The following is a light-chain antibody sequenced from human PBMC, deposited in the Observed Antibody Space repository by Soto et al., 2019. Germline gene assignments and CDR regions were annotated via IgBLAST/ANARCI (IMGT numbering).Light chain of an antibody. Sequence: DIQMTQSPSTLSASVGDRVTITCRASQSVSSWLAWYQQKPGKAPKLLIYKASTLESGVPSRFSGSGSGTEFTLTMSSLHPDDFATYYCQHYINYPLTFGGGTKVEIK. CDR1: QSVSSW. J-gene: IGKJ4*01. CDR2: KAS. CDR3: QHYINYPLT. V-gene: IGKV1-5*03.